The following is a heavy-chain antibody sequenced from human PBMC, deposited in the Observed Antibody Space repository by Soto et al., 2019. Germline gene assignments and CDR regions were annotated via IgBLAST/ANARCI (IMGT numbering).Heavy chain of an antibody. J-gene: IGHJ4*02. Sequence: QVQLVQSGSESKKPGASVKVSCKASGYGFTSYGVNWVRQAPGQGLEWMGRISPYNSETKNEPRFHSRVTMTTDASTNTAYMELTGLTSDGTAVNFCARDFPTTVTLAFDCWGRGTLVTVSA. CDR1: GYGFTSYG. V-gene: IGHV1-18*01. D-gene: IGHD4-17*01. CDR3: ARDFPTTVTLAFDC. CDR2: ISPYNSET.